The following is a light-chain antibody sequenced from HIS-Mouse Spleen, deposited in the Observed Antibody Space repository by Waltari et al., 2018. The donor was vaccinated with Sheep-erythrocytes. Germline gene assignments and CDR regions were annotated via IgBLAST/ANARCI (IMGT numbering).Light chain of an antibody. CDR1: SSDVGSYNL. CDR3: CSYAGSSTPWV. V-gene: IGLV2-23*01. CDR2: EGS. Sequence: QSALTQPASVSGSPGQSITISCTGTSSDVGSYNLVSWYQQHPGKAPKLMIYEGSKRPSGVSKRFSCRKSGNTASLTISGLQAEDEADYYCCSYAGSSTPWVFGGGTKLTVL. J-gene: IGLJ3*02.